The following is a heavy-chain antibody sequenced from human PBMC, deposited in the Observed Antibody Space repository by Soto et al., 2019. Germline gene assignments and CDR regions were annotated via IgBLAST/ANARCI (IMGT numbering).Heavy chain of an antibody. Sequence: QVQLQESGPGLVKPSETLSLTCTVSGGSISNYFWNWIRQPPGKGLEWIGYISYSGNTNYNPSLKSRVSISVDTSKNQLSLKLSSVTAADTALYYCARDKHPVVATAIPGGFDPWGQGSLVTVSS. CDR1: GGSISNYF. V-gene: IGHV4-59*01. J-gene: IGHJ5*02. D-gene: IGHD2-21*02. CDR3: ARDKHPVVATAIPGGFDP. CDR2: ISYSGNT.